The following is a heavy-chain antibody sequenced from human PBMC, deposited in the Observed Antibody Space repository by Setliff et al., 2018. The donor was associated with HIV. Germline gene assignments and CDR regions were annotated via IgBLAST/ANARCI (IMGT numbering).Heavy chain of an antibody. J-gene: IGHJ3*02. CDR3: TREVRSDGYPNDAFDI. CDR2: INEDGSEP. CDR1: GFTFRNYW. V-gene: IGHV3-7*01. D-gene: IGHD2-15*01. Sequence: GGSLRLSCVASGFTFRNYWMSWVRQAPGKGLEPVANINEDGSEPQYVAAVRGRFTISRDNSKNTLYLQMNSLTAEDTALYYCTREVRSDGYPNDAFDIWGRRTMVTVSS.